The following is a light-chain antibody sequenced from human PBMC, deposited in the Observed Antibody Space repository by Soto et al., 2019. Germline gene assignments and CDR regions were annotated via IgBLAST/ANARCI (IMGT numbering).Light chain of an antibody. CDR2: EGN. V-gene: IGLV2-23*01. CDR3: CSYAGSSTWV. J-gene: IGLJ3*02. Sequence: QSALTQPASVSGSPGQSITISCTGTSSDVGSYNLVSWYQQHPGKAPKLMIYEGNKRPSGVSNRFSVSKSGNTASLAISGLQAEDEGDYYCCSYAGSSTWVFGGGTQLTVL. CDR1: SSDVGSYNL.